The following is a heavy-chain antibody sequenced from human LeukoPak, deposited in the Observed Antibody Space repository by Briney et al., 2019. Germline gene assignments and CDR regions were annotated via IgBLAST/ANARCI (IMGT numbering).Heavy chain of an antibody. CDR3: ARFRGATGTTDS. J-gene: IGHJ4*02. Sequence: SGPTLVNRTQTLRLTCAFSGFSLNTSGMCVSWIRQPPGKALEWLSRIDWDGDKFYSRSLETRLTISKDTSRNQVVLTMTNLDPVDTATYFCARFRGATGTTDSWGQGTLVTVSS. V-gene: IGHV2-70*17. CDR2: IDWDGDK. D-gene: IGHD1-7*01. CDR1: GFSLNTSGMC.